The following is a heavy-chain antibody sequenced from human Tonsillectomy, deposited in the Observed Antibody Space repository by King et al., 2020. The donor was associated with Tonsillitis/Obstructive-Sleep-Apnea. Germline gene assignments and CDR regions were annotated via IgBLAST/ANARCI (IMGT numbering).Heavy chain of an antibody. CDR3: SSGGYEFWTGYPGFDYYDGMDV. V-gene: IGHV3-64*07. J-gene: IGHJ6*02. CDR1: GFTFTSYA. Sequence: VQLVESGGGLVQPGGSLRLSCAASGFTFTSYAMHWVRQAPGKGREYVSAISNDGRSTFYADSVKDRFNISRDNSKNTLYLQMGGLRADDMAVYYCSSGGYEFWTGYPGFDYYDGMDVWGQGTTVTVSS. CDR2: ISNDGRST. D-gene: IGHD3-3*01.